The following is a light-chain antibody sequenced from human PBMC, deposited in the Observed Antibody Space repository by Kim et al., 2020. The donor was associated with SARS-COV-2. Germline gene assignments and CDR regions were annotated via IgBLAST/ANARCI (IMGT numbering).Light chain of an antibody. J-gene: IGLJ3*02. Sequence: GETARITCGGNNIGSKSVHWYQQKPGQAPVLVIYYDSDRPSGIPERFSGSNSGNTATLTISRVEAGDEADYYCQVWDSSSDHPNWVFGGGTQLTVL. V-gene: IGLV3-21*04. CDR3: QVWDSSSDHPNWV. CDR1: NIGSKS. CDR2: YDS.